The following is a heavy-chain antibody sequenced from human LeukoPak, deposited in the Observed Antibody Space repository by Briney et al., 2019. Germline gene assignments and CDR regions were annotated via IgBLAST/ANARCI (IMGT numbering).Heavy chain of an antibody. CDR1: GFTFSSYS. D-gene: IGHD5-12*01. Sequence: GGSLRLSCAASGFTFSSYSMNWVRQAPGKGLEWVSSISSSSSYIYYADSVKGRFTISRDNSKNTLYLQMNSLRAEDTAVYYCAREGWLRFRPFDYWGQGTLVTVSS. J-gene: IGHJ4*02. V-gene: IGHV3-21*01. CDR3: AREGWLRFRPFDY. CDR2: ISSSSSYI.